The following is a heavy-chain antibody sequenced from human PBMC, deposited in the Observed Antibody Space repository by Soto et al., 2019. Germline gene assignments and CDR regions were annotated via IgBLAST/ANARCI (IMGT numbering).Heavy chain of an antibody. Sequence: GGSLRLSCAASGFTFRNYWMHWVRQAPGKGLVWVSRVNSDGDTTYYADSVKGRFTISRDNAKNTLHLQMHSLGAEDTAVYYCSSNYAYAEGYYFYGIDVWGQGTTVTVSS. CDR3: SSNYAYAEGYYFYGIDV. J-gene: IGHJ6*02. CDR2: VNSDGDTT. D-gene: IGHD3-16*01. V-gene: IGHV3-74*01. CDR1: GFTFRNYW.